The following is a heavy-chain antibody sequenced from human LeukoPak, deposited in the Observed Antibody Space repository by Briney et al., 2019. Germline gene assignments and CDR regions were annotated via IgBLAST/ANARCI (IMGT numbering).Heavy chain of an antibody. Sequence: GGSLRPSCTASGFTLSSYEMSWIRQAPGKGLEGVSRIEYCGGDTHYADSVKGRVTISIDNSKNQLYLQLSSLSGDDTAVYYCPRNTDWYGVSWGQGTQVTVSS. D-gene: IGHD3-9*01. CDR2: IEYCGGDT. J-gene: IGHJ4*02. V-gene: IGHV3-23*01. CDR1: GFTLSSYE. CDR3: PRNTDWYGVS.